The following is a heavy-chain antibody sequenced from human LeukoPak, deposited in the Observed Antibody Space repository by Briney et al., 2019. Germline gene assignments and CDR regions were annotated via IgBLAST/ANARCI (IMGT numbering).Heavy chain of an antibody. J-gene: IGHJ4*02. CDR1: GFTFDDYA. Sequence: PGGSLRLSCAASGFTFDDYATHWVRQAPGKGLEWVSLISGDGGSTYYADSVKGRFTISRDNSKNSLYLQMNSLRTEDTALYYCAKDSDPTPSSSFGDYWGQGTLVTVSS. CDR2: ISGDGGST. CDR3: AKDSDPTPSSSFGDY. D-gene: IGHD6-13*01. V-gene: IGHV3-43*02.